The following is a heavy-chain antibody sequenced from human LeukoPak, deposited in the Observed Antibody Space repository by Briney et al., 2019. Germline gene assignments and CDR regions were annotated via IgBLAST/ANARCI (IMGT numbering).Heavy chain of an antibody. CDR3: ATMASNVFEY. CDR2: IKPDGREK. Sequence: GGSLRLSCEASGSTLSNYWITWVRQAPGKGLEWVANIKPDGREKYYMPSVKGRFTISRDSAKNSFYLQMNSLRAEDTAVYYCATMASNVFEYWDEETLVTVSS. J-gene: IGHJ4*02. D-gene: IGHD5-24*01. V-gene: IGHV3-7*03. CDR1: GSTLSNYW.